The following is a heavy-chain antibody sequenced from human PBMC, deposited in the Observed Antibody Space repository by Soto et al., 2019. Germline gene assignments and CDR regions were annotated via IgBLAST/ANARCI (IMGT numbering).Heavy chain of an antibody. CDR1: GGSITSYH. V-gene: IGHV4-59*03. Sequence: LSLTCIVSGGSITSYHWSWIRQLPEKALEWIAYTSYTGNTNYNPSSQSRVTISIDTSKNQLSLNMTSMTPADTALYYCALYMHAGFTHYFGTWGQETL. J-gene: IGHJ5*02. D-gene: IGHD3-16*01. CDR2: TSYTGNT. CDR3: ALYMHAGFTHYFGT.